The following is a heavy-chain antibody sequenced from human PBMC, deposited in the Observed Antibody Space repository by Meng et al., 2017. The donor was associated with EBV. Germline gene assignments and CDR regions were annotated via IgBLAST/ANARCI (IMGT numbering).Heavy chain of an antibody. D-gene: IGHD6-13*01. CDR1: GATFSSYA. V-gene: IGHV1-69*14. J-gene: IGHJ4*02. CDR2: IIPIFGTA. CDR3: ARAEIAAAGRLDY. Sequence: QLELWQLGAELNKPGASVKVSCKPSGATFSSYAISWVRQAPGQGLEWMGGIIPIFGTANYAQKFQGRVTITADKSTSTAYMELSSLRSEDTAVYYCARAEIAAAGRLDYWGQGTLVTVSS.